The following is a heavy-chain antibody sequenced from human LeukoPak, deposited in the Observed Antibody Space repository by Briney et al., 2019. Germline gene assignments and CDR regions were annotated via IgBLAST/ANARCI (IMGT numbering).Heavy chain of an antibody. CDR1: GDTFSSSA. CDR2: IIPIFVTA. Sequence: SVNVSCKASGDTFSSSAINWVRQAPGQGLEWMGGIIPIFVTARYAQKFQGRVTITADKSTTTAYMELSSWTSEDTAMYSCARGEGSGWYIFGVEHWGQGSLVTVSS. V-gene: IGHV1-69*06. D-gene: IGHD6-19*01. J-gene: IGHJ5*02. CDR3: ARGEGSGWYIFGVEH.